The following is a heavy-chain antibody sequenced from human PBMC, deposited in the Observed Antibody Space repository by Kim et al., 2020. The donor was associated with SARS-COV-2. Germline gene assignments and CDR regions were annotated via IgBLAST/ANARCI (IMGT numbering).Heavy chain of an antibody. J-gene: IGHJ6*02. V-gene: IGHV3-30*07. D-gene: IGHD1-26*01. CDR3: ARECGSYPHYYYYGMDV. Sequence: VKGRFTISRDNSKNTLYLQMNSLRAEDTAVYYCARECGSYPHYYYYGMDVWGQGTTVTVSS.